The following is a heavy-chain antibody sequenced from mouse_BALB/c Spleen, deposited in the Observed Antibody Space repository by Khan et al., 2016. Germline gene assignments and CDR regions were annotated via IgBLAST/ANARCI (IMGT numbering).Heavy chain of an antibody. CDR3: ARKTKGGSSD. V-gene: IGHV3-2*02. Sequence: EVKLEESGPGLVKPSQSLSLTCTVTGYSITSDYAWNWIRQFPGNKLEWMGYISYSGSTSYNPSLKSRISITRDTSKNQFSLQLNSVTTEDTATYYCARKTKGGSSDWGQGTTLTVSA. J-gene: IGHJ2*01. D-gene: IGHD1-1*01. CDR2: ISYSGST. CDR1: GYSITSDYA.